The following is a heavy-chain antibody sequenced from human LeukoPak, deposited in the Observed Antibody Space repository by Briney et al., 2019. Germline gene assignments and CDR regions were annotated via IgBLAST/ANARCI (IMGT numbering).Heavy chain of an antibody. Sequence: ASVKVSCKASGYTFTGYYMHWVRQAPGQGLEGMGWINPNSGGTNYAQKFQGRVTMTRDTSISTAYMELSRLRSDDTAVYYCARDGRDYGDYDWFDPWGQGTLVTVSS. J-gene: IGHJ5*02. CDR1: GYTFTGYY. D-gene: IGHD4-17*01. CDR3: ARDGRDYGDYDWFDP. V-gene: IGHV1-2*02. CDR2: INPNSGGT.